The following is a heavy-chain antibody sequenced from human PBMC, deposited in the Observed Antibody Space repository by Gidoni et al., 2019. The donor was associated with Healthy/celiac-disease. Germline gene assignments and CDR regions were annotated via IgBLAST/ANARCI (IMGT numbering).Heavy chain of an antibody. CDR3: ARGRIVVVPAANSWFDP. J-gene: IGHJ5*02. CDR1: GHTCTGYY. CDR2: INPNSGGT. Sequence: QVQRVQSGAEVKKPGASVKVSCKASGHTCTGYYMHWVRQAPGQGLEWMGWINPNSGGTNYAQKFQGRVTMTRDTSISTAYMELSRLRSDDTAVYYCARGRIVVVPAANSWFDPWGQGTLVTVSS. V-gene: IGHV1-2*02. D-gene: IGHD2-2*01.